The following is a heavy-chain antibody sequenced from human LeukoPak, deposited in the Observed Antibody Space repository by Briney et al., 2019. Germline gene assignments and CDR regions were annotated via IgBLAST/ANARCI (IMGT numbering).Heavy chain of an antibody. CDR1: GFTFSSYA. CDR3: ATFEHCSSTSCSYYFDY. D-gene: IGHD2-2*01. Sequence: GGSLRLSCAASGFTFSSYAMSWVRQAPGKGLEWVSAISGSGGSTYYADSVKGRFTISRDNSKNTLYLQMNSLRAEDTAVYYCATFEHCSSTSCSYYFDYWGQGTLVTVSS. J-gene: IGHJ4*02. CDR2: ISGSGGST. V-gene: IGHV3-23*01.